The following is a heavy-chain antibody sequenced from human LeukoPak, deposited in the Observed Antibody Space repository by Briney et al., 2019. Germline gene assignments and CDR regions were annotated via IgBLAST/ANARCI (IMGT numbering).Heavy chain of an antibody. J-gene: IGHJ4*02. CDR3: AKDGLLWFGESFFDY. CDR1: GFTFSSYA. D-gene: IGHD3-10*01. CDR2: ISGSGGST. V-gene: IGHV3-23*01. Sequence: GGSLRLSCAASGFTFSSYAKSWVRQAPGKGLEWVSAISGSGGSTYYADSVKGRFTISRDNSKNTLYLQMNSLRAEDTAVYYCAKDGLLWFGESFFDYWGQGTLVTVSS.